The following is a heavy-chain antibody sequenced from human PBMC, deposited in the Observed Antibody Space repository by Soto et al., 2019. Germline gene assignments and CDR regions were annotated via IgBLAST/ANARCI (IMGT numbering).Heavy chain of an antibody. J-gene: IGHJ4*02. Sequence: VGSLRLSCAASGFTFSTYAMSWVRQAPGKGLEWVSAISGSGDSTFYADSVRGRFTISRDNSKNTLYLQMTTLRADDTALYHCAKDHWGSYSGQGTLVTVSS. CDR1: GFTFSTYA. V-gene: IGHV3-23*01. CDR3: AKDHWGSY. D-gene: IGHD3-16*01. CDR2: ISGSGDST.